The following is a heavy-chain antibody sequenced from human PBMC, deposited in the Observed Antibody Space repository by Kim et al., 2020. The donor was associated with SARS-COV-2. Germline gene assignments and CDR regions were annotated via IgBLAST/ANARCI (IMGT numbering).Heavy chain of an antibody. CDR3: ARVIVVVTARWFDP. V-gene: IGHV4-59*01. J-gene: IGHJ5*02. CDR2: IYYSGST. Sequence: SETLSLTCTVSGGSISSYYWSWIRQPPGKGLEWIGYIYYSGSTNYNPSLKSRVTISVDTSKNQFSLKLSSVTAADTAVYYCARVIVVVTARWFDPWGQGTLVTVSS. D-gene: IGHD2-21*02. CDR1: GGSISSYY.